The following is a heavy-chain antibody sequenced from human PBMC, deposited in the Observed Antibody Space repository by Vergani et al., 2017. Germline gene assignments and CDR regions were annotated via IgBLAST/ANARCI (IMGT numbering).Heavy chain of an antibody. J-gene: IGHJ6*03. CDR3: TRSLRPNKHRGPLYYYYYMDV. CDR1: GFTFSGSA. V-gene: IGHV3-73*02. Sequence: EVQLVESGGGLVQPGGSLKLSCAASGFTFSGSAMHWVRQASGKGLEWVGRIRSKANSYATAYAASVKGRFTISRDDSKNTAYLQMNSLKTEDTAVYYCTRSLRPNKHRGPLYYYYYMDVWGKGTTVTVSS. CDR2: IRSKANSYAT. D-gene: IGHD1-14*01.